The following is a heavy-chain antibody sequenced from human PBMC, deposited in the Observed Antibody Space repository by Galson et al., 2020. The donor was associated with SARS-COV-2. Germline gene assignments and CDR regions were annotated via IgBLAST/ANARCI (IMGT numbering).Heavy chain of an antibody. J-gene: IGHJ4*02. CDR3: ARGATVPDY. D-gene: IGHD2-2*01. Sequence: SETLSLTCTVSGGSISSYYWSWIRQPPGKGLEWIGYIYYSGSTNYNPSLKSRVTISVDTSKNQFSLKLSSVTAADTAVYYCARGATVPDYWGQGTLVTVSS. V-gene: IGHV4-59*01. CDR2: IYYSGST. CDR1: GGSISSYY.